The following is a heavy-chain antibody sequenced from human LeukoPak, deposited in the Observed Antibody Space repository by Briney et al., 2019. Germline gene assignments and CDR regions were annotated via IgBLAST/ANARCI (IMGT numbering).Heavy chain of an antibody. CDR3: AKKDCSSTSCYWIDY. CDR1: GFTFSSYA. CDR2: ISGSGGST. J-gene: IGHJ4*02. D-gene: IGHD2-2*01. V-gene: IGHV3-23*01. Sequence: PGGSLRLPCAASGFTFSSYAMSWVRQAPGKGLEWVSAISGSGGSTYYADSVKGRFTISRDNSKTTLYLQMNSLRAEDTAVYYCAKKDCSSTSCYWIDYWGQGTLVTVSS.